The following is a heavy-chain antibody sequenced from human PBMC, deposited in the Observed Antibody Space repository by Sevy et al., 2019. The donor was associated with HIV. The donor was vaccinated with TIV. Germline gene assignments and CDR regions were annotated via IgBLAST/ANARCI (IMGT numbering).Heavy chain of an antibody. D-gene: IGHD6-19*01. J-gene: IGHJ4*02. Sequence: GGSLRLSCAASGFTFSSYEMNWVRQAPGKGLEWVSYISNSGTTISYSDSVKGRFTISRDNARNSLYLQMNSLRAEDTAVYYCARESPSDWYLDSWGQGALVTVSS. CDR2: ISNSGTTI. V-gene: IGHV3-48*03. CDR1: GFTFSSYE. CDR3: ARESPSDWYLDS.